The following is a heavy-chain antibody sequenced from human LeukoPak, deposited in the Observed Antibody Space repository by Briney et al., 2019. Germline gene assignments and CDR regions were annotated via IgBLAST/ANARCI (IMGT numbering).Heavy chain of an antibody. J-gene: IGHJ4*02. CDR3: ARYYSGGNFDY. V-gene: IGHV3-74*01. D-gene: IGHD3-10*01. CDR2: INSDGSST. Sequence: GGSLRLSCAASGFTFSSYWMHWVRQAPGKGLVWVSRINSDGSSTSYADSVKGRFTISRDNAKNTLYLQMNSLRAEDTAVYYCARYYSGGNFDYWGQGTLVTVSS. CDR1: GFTFSSYW.